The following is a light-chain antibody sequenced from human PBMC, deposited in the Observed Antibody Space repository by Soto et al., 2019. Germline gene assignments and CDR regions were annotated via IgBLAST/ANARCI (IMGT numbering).Light chain of an antibody. CDR2: GAS. CDR1: QSVSSSY. Sequence: EIVVTQSPGTVSLSPGERATLSCRASQSVSSSYLAWYQQKPGQAPRLLIYGASSRATGIPDRFSGSGSGTDFALTISRLEPEDFALYYWQQYGSSLALTFGGGSKV. CDR3: QQYGSSLALT. V-gene: IGKV3-20*01. J-gene: IGKJ4*01.